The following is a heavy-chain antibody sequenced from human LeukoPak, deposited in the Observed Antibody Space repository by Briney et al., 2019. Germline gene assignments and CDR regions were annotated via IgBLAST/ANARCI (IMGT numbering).Heavy chain of an antibody. V-gene: IGHV1-69*05. CDR2: IIPIFGTA. D-gene: IGHD6-13*01. CDR1: GYTFTSYD. J-gene: IGHJ3*02. Sequence: SVKVSCKASGYTFTSYDINWVRQATGQGLEWMGGIIPIFGTANYAQKFQGRVTITTDESTSTAYMELSSLRSEDTAVYYCAREGSAGIGAFDIWGQGTMVTVSS. CDR3: AREGSAGIGAFDI.